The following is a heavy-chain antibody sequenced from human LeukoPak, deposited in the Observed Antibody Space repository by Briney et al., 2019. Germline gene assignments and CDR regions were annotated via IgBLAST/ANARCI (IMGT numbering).Heavy chain of an antibody. D-gene: IGHD3-22*01. CDR3: AGYYDSSGYSIEDAFDI. V-gene: IGHV4-59*08. J-gene: IGHJ3*02. Sequence: SETLSLTCAVSVGSISIYYWSWIRQPPGKGLEWIGYIYNSGSTNYNPSLTSRVTISVDTSKKQFSLKLSSVTAADTAVYYCAGYYDSSGYSIEDAFDIWGQGTMVTVSS. CDR1: VGSISIYY. CDR2: IYNSGST.